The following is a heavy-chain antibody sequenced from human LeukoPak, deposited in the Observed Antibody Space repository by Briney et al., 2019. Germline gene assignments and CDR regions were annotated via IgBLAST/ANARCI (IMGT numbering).Heavy chain of an antibody. D-gene: IGHD4-23*01. Sequence: PGGSLRLPCAASGFTFSDYYMSWIRQAPGKGLEWVSYISSSSSYTNYADSVKGRFTISRDNAKNSLYLQMNSLRAEDTAVYYCASDYGGNLPDAFDIWGQGTMVTVSS. J-gene: IGHJ3*02. CDR2: ISSSSSYT. V-gene: IGHV3-11*05. CDR3: ASDYGGNLPDAFDI. CDR1: GFTFSDYY.